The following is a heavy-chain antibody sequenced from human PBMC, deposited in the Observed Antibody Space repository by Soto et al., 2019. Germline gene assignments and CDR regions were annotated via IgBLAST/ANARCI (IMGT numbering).Heavy chain of an antibody. CDR2: IIPIFGTA. D-gene: IGHD2-8*01. CDR3: VFSYCTNGVCNSYYYYGMDV. V-gene: IGHV1-69*13. Sequence: ASVNVSCKASGGTFSSYAISWVRQAPGQGLEWMGGIIPIFGTANYAQKFQGRVTITADESTSTAYMELSSLRSEDTAVYYCVFSYCTNGVCNSYYYYGMDVWGQGTTVTVSS. CDR1: GGTFSSYA. J-gene: IGHJ6*02.